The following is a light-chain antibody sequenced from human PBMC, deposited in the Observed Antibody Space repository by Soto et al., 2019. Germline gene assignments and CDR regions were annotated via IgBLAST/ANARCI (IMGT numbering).Light chain of an antibody. V-gene: IGKV3-20*01. CDR2: GAS. CDR1: QRVSSNY. CDR3: QQYDTSHRA. Sequence: EIVLTQSPGTLSLSPGERATLSCRASQRVSSNYLAWYQQKPGQAPRLLIYGASSRATGIPDRFSGSGSGTDFTLTIVRLEPEDFAVYYCQQYDTSHRAFGQGTKVEIK. J-gene: IGKJ1*01.